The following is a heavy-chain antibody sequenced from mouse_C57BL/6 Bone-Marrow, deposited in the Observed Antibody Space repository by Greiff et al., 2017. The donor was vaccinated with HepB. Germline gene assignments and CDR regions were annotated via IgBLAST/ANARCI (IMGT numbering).Heavy chain of an antibody. Sequence: VQLQESGPELVKPGASVKLSCKASGYTFTSYDINWVKQRPGQGLEWIGWIYPRDGSTKYNEKFKGKATLTVDTSSSTAYMELHSLTSEDSAVYFCARRTGLRPWYFDVWGTGTTVTVSS. D-gene: IGHD1-2*01. CDR1: GYTFTSYD. J-gene: IGHJ1*03. V-gene: IGHV1-85*01. CDR2: IYPRDGST. CDR3: ARRTGLRPWYFDV.